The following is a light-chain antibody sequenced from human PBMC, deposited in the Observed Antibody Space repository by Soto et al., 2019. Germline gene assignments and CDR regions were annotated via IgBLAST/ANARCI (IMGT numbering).Light chain of an antibody. CDR2: DNN. Sequence: QSVLTQSPSVSAAPGQKVTISCSGSSSNIGNNYVSWYQQLPGTAPKLLIYDNNKRPSGIPDRFSGSKSGTSGTLDITGLQTGDEADYYYATWDASLPGEVFGGGTKLTVL. CDR1: SSNIGNNY. CDR3: ATWDASLPGEV. V-gene: IGLV1-51*01. J-gene: IGLJ2*01.